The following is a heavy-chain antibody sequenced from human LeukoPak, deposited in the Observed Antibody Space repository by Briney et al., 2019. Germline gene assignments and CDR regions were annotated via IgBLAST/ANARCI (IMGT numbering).Heavy chain of an antibody. CDR1: GGSISSYY. J-gene: IGHJ4*02. CDR3: ARHSGYSGNNYD. Sequence: SETLSLTCTVSGGSISSYYWSWIRQPPGKGLEWIGYIYYSGSTNYNPSLKSRVTISVDTSKNQFSLKLSSVTAADTAVYYCARHSGYSGNNYDWGQGTLVTVSS. D-gene: IGHD5-12*01. V-gene: IGHV4-59*01. CDR2: IYYSGST.